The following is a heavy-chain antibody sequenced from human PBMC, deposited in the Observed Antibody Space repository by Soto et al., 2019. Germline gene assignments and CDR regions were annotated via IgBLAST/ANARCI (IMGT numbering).Heavy chain of an antibody. D-gene: IGHD2-8*01. CDR1: GGSISSGDFS. V-gene: IGHV4-30-2*01. Sequence: QLQLQESGSGLVKPSQTLSLTCAVSGGSISSGDFSWSWIRQPPGKGLEFIGYIYHGLTTYYSPSLKSRVSISVDRSKNQFFLRLDSVTAADTAVYFCARDEGSFCSNGICYRGGWFDPWGRGILVTVSS. J-gene: IGHJ5*02. CDR3: ARDEGSFCSNGICYRGGWFDP. CDR2: IYHGLTT.